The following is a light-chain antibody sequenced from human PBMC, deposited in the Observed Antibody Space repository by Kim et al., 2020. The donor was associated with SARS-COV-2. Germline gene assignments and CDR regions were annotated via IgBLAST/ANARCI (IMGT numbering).Light chain of an antibody. Sequence: IRVTQSPASLSASVGDTVTINCRASQDIRNYLAWHQQKSGKAPKSLINAASNLQSGVPPRFSGSGSGTDFTLTINNLQSEDFGTYYCQQYNSYPITCGQGTRLEIK. J-gene: IGKJ5*01. CDR2: AAS. CDR3: QQYNSYPIT. V-gene: IGKV1-16*01. CDR1: QDIRNY.